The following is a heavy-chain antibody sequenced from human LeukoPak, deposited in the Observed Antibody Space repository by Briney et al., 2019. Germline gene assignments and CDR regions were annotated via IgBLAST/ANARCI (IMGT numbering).Heavy chain of an antibody. D-gene: IGHD6-13*01. CDR3: ALQPGIAAAGTNYFDY. CDR1: GYTFTSYA. V-gene: IGHV7-4-1*02. Sequence: ASVKVSCKASGYTFTSYAMNWVRQAPGQGLEGMGWINTNTGNPTYAQGFTGRFVFSLDTSVSTAYLQISSLKAEDTAVYYCALQPGIAAAGTNYFDYWGQGTLVTVSS. CDR2: INTNTGNP. J-gene: IGHJ4*02.